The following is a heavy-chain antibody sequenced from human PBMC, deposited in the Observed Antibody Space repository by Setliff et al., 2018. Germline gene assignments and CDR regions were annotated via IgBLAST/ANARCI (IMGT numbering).Heavy chain of an antibody. CDR2: IYNIGET. V-gene: IGHV3-53*01. CDR1: GLTVSNDF. J-gene: IGHJ5*01. Sequence: GGSLRLSCVVSGLTVSNDFMGWVRQAPGKGLEWVSVIYNIGETRYADSVKGRFTISRDKSKNTLYLHLSSLRVEDTATYYCARDRGGTNLWFDFWGQGTQVTVSS. D-gene: IGHD3-10*01. CDR3: ARDRGGTNLWFDF.